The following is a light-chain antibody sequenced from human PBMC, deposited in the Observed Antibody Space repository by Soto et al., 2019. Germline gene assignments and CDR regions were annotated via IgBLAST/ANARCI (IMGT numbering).Light chain of an antibody. CDR3: QQYNRSPQT. Sequence: EVVLTQSPGTLSLSPGERATLSCRTSQSVSSSYLAWYQQKPGQAPGLLIYGASSRATGIPDRFSGSGSGRDFTLTISRLEPEDFAVYYCQQYNRSPQTFGQGTKVEIK. V-gene: IGKV3-20*01. J-gene: IGKJ1*01. CDR1: QSVSSSY. CDR2: GAS.